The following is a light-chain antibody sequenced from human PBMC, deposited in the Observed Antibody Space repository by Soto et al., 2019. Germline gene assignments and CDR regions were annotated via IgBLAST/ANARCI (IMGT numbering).Light chain of an antibody. V-gene: IGKV3-20*01. J-gene: IGKJ4*01. CDR3: QQYITSRVT. CDR1: QSVSASH. Sequence: EIVLTQSPVTLSLSPGERATVSCRASQSVSASHIAWYQQKPGQAPRLLIYGPSNRATGVPDRFSGSGSGTDFTLTISRLDPEDFAVYYCQQYITSRVTFGGGTKVEMK. CDR2: GPS.